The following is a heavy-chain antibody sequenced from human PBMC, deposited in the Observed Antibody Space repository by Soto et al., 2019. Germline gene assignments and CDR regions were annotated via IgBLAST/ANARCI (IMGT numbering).Heavy chain of an antibody. V-gene: IGHV3-30*03. CDR3: ATLDYEGAVH. CDR1: GLTFSKYG. J-gene: IGHJ4*02. D-gene: IGHD3-22*01. CDR2: ISYDGRNI. Sequence: PGGSVRLSCAASGLTFSKYGVHWVRQAPGQGLEWVALISYDGRNIDYADAVKGRFTISRDNSKNSVYLQMNSLRSEDTAVYYCATLDYEGAVHWGQGTRVTVSS.